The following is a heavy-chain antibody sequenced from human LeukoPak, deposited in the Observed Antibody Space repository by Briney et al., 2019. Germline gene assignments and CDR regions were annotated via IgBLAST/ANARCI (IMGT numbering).Heavy chain of an antibody. CDR1: GFTFSTYS. J-gene: IGHJ4*02. Sequence: KTGGSLRLSCAASGFTFSTYSMNWVRQAPGKRPEWVSSLSSSSTYIYYTDSVKGRFTISRDNAKRSLYLQMNSLKAEDTPVYYCARDHSQGQFDFWNGFYNFDIWGQGTLVTVSS. V-gene: IGHV3-21*01. CDR2: LSSSSTYI. D-gene: IGHD3-3*01. CDR3: ARDHSQGQFDFWNGFYNFDI.